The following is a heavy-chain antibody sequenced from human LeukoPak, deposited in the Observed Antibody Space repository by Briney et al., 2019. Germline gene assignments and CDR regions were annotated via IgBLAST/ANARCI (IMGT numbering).Heavy chain of an antibody. J-gene: IGHJ6*02. CDR2: IKSGGSP. D-gene: IGHD3-9*01. Sequence: SETLSLTCTVSGDSIGSSTDWWGWIRQPPGKGLEWVGHIKSGGSPNYNPPLKSRVTISVDTSKNQFSLKLSSVTAADTAVYYCARGVLRYFDNYGMDVWGQGTTVTVSS. CDR3: ARGVLRYFDNYGMDV. V-gene: IGHV4-39*01. CDR1: GDSIGSSTDW.